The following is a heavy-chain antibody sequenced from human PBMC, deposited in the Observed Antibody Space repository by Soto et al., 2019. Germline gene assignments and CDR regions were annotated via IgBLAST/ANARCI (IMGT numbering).Heavy chain of an antibody. J-gene: IGHJ4*02. CDR2: IYYSGST. V-gene: IGHV4-39*01. CDR3: AQTSKYDYVWGSYRQYPPFAY. D-gene: IGHD3-16*02. Sequence: PSETLSLTSTVSGGSISSSGYYWGWIRQPPGKGLEWIGSIYYSGSTYYNPSLKSRVTISVDTSKNQFSLKLSSVTAADTAVYYCAQTSKYDYVWGSYRQYPPFAYWGQGTLVTVSS. CDR1: GGSISSSGYY.